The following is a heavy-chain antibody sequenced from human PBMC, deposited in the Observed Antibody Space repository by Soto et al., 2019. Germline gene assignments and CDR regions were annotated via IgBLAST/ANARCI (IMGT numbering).Heavy chain of an antibody. Sequence: SETLSLTCTVSGGSISSYYWSWIRQPPGKGLEWIGYIYYSGSTNYNPSLKSRVTISVDTSKNQFSLKLSSVTAADTAVYYCARDRPGDILTGYYPYNWFDPWGQGTLVTVSS. CDR2: IYYSGST. V-gene: IGHV4-59*01. CDR1: GGSISSYY. J-gene: IGHJ5*02. D-gene: IGHD3-9*01. CDR3: ARDRPGDILTGYYPYNWFDP.